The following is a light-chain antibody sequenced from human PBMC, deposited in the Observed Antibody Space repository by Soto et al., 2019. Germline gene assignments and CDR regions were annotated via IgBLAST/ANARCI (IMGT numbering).Light chain of an antibody. Sequence: EIVMTQSPATLSVSPGERATLSCRASQSFSGSLAWYQQRPGQAPRLLIYDASNRATGIPARFSGSGSGTEFTLTISSLQSEDFAVYYCQQRSNWPSITFGQGTRLEIK. V-gene: IGKV3D-15*01. CDR2: DAS. CDR1: QSFSGS. J-gene: IGKJ5*01. CDR3: QQRSNWPSIT.